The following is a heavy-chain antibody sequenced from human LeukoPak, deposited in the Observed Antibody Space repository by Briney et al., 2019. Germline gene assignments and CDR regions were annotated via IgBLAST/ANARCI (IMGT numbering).Heavy chain of an antibody. V-gene: IGHV4-39*01. CDR2: TYYSGST. D-gene: IGHD2-2*01. CDR1: GGSISSSSYY. Sequence: SETLSLTCTVSGGSISSSSYYWGWIRQPPGKGLEWIGSTYYSGSTYYNPSLKSRVTISVDTSKNQFSLKLSSVTAADTAVYYCVFHCSSTSCCGDYWGQGTLVTVSS. CDR3: VFHCSSTSCCGDY. J-gene: IGHJ4*02.